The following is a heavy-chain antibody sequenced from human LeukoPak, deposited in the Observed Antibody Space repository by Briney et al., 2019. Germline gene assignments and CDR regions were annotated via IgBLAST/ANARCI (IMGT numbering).Heavy chain of an antibody. CDR1: GFGVSGYW. Sequence: GSLRLSCAVSGFGVSGYWMTWVRQAPGKGLEWVANIKQDGSEKNYVDSVKGRFTISRDNAENSLFLQMNSLRVEDTAVYYCAREWQGGIAAAGTRIEGDYWGQGTLVAVSS. D-gene: IGHD6-13*01. J-gene: IGHJ4*02. CDR3: AREWQGGIAAAGTRIEGDY. V-gene: IGHV3-7*01. CDR2: IKQDGSEK.